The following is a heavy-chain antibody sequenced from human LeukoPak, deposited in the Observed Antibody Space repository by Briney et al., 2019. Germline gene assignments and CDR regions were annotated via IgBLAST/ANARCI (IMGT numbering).Heavy chain of an antibody. Sequence: PGGSLTRAGAASGFTFSSYEMDWVRQAPGKGLEWVSYISSSGRTIYYADSVKGRFTISRDNAKNLLYLQMNSLRAEDTAVYYYARDQAGPAAQRACDYWGEGTLVNVSS. CDR1: GFTFSSYE. J-gene: IGHJ4*02. V-gene: IGHV3-48*03. CDR3: ARDQAGPAAQRACDY. D-gene: IGHD2-2*01. CDR2: ISSSGRTI.